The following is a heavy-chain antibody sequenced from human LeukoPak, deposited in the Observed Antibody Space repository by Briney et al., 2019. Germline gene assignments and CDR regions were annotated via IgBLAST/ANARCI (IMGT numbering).Heavy chain of an antibody. CDR2: IYYSGST. CDR1: GGSISSYY. CDR3: ARGGGVVTPFAY. Sequence: PSETLSLTCTVSGGSISSYYWSWIRQPPGKGLEWIGYIYYSGSTNYNPSLKSRVTISVDTSKNQFSLKLSSVTAADTAVYYCARGGGVVTPFAYWGQGTLVTVSS. J-gene: IGHJ4*02. V-gene: IGHV4-59*01. D-gene: IGHD2-21*02.